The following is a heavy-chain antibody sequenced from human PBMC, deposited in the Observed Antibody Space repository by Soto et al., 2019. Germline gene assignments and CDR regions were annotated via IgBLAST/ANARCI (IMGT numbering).Heavy chain of an antibody. CDR2: MSAFTGKA. CDR1: GYTFISYG. V-gene: IGHV1-18*04. CDR3: ARDQRYYGSGYYYSDS. Sequence: GPPVKVSCKASGYTFISYGISWVRQAPGQGLEWVGWMSAFTGKADYAQIFQDRVTMTTDTSTSTAYMELRSLRSDDTAVYYCARDQRYYGSGYYYSDSWGQGTLVTVSS. J-gene: IGHJ1*01. D-gene: IGHD3-10*01.